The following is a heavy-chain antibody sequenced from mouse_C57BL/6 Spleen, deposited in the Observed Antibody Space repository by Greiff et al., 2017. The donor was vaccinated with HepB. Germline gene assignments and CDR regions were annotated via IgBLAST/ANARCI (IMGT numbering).Heavy chain of an antibody. D-gene: IGHD2-3*01. CDR3: ARSGRDGSDFDY. J-gene: IGHJ2*01. Sequence: QVQLQQSGAELVRPGASVKLSCKASGYTFTDYYINWVKQRPGQGLEWIARIYPGSGNTYYNEKFKGKATLTAEKSSSTAYMQLSSLTSEDSAVYFCARSGRDGSDFDYWGQGTTLTVSS. CDR2: IYPGSGNT. CDR1: GYTFTDYY. V-gene: IGHV1-76*01.